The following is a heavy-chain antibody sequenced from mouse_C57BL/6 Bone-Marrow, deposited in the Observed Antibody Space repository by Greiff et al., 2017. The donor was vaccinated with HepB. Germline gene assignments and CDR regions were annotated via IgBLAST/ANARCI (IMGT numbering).Heavy chain of an antibody. CDR3: ARGIRQLRLQAMDY. D-gene: IGHD3-2*02. CDR1: GYTFTSYG. J-gene: IGHJ4*01. Sequence: QVQLQQSGAELARPGASVKLSCKASGYTFTSYGISWVKQRTGQGLEWIGEIYPRSGNTYYNEKFKGKATLTADKSSSTAYMELRSLTSEDSAVYFCARGIRQLRLQAMDYWGQGTSVTVSS. V-gene: IGHV1-81*01. CDR2: IYPRSGNT.